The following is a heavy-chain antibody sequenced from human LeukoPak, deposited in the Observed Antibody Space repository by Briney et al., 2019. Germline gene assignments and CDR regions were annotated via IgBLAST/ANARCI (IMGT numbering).Heavy chain of an antibody. CDR1: GFTFSSSY. CDR2: LYRGDSA. Sequence: PGGSLRLSCAASGFTFSSSYMYWVRQAPGKGLEWVSFLYRGDSAIYAESVRGRFTISRDNSKNTLYLLMNSLIPEDTAVYYCARNTAMVDYGMDVWGQGTTVTVSS. J-gene: IGHJ6*02. CDR3: ARNTAMVDYGMDV. V-gene: IGHV3-53*01. D-gene: IGHD5-18*01.